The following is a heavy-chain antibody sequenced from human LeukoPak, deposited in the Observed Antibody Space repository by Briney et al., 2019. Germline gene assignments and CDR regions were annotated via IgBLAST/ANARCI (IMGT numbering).Heavy chain of an antibody. V-gene: IGHV4-39*01. CDR2: LYYTGST. CDR1: GGDISSSSYL. CDR3: ARQHERGSFVWEDSDSTLFPYTGNYFDY. D-gene: IGHD3-22*01. J-gene: IGHJ4*02. Sequence: PSETLSLTCTVSGGDISSSSYLWGWIRQPPGKGLEWIGSLYYTGSTYNNAALKSRVTISGDTSKNQISLNLRSVTAADTAVYYCARQHERGSFVWEDSDSTLFPYTGNYFDYWGLGTLVTVSS.